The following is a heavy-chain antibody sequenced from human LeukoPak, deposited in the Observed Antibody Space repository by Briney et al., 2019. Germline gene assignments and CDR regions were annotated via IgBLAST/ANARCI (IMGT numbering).Heavy chain of an antibody. CDR2: INSDGSST. V-gene: IGHV3-74*01. J-gene: IGHJ6*02. Sequence: PGGSLRLSCAASGFTFSSYWMHWVRQAPGKGLVWVSRINSDGSSTSYADSVKGRFTISRDNAKNTLYLQMNSLRAEDTAVYYCARAEQLAPSYYYYYYGMDVWGQGTTVTVSS. D-gene: IGHD6-13*01. CDR3: ARAEQLAPSYYYYYYGMDV. CDR1: GFTFSSYW.